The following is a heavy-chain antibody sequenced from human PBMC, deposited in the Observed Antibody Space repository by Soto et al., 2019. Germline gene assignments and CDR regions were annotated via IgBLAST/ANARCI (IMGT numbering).Heavy chain of an antibody. Sequence: GESLKISCRGSGYDFNTNWFGWVRQLPGRGLEWVGSMYPGDSDTRYNPSLQGHVTLSVDVTVSTAFLQWRSLETSDTGMYFCARLPRACNKTTCYYADHWGQGTQVTVSS. V-gene: IGHV5-51*01. J-gene: IGHJ4*02. CDR3: ARLPRACNKTTCYYADH. CDR1: GYDFNTNW. D-gene: IGHD3-9*01. CDR2: MYPGDSDT.